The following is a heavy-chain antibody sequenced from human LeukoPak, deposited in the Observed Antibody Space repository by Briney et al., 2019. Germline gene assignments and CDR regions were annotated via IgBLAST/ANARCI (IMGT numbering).Heavy chain of an antibody. CDR1: GFTFDDYG. CDR2: INWNGGST. J-gene: IGHJ3*02. D-gene: IGHD2-15*01. V-gene: IGHV3-20*04. CDR3: ARVYRNVVGAVHDAFDI. Sequence: GGSLRLSCAASGFTFDDYGMSWVRQAPGKGLEWVSGINWNGGSTGYADSVKGRFTISRDNAKNSLYLQMNSLRAEDTALYYCARVYRNVVGAVHDAFDIWGQGTMVTVSS.